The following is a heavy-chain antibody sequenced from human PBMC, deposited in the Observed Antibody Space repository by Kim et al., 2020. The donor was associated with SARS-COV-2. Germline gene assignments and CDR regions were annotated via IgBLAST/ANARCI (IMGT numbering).Heavy chain of an antibody. CDR2: IWYDGSNK. D-gene: IGHD3-9*01. V-gene: IGHV3-33*01. CDR1: GFTFSSYG. CDR3: ARDLSEDAYYDILTGYYGTPYYYYGMDV. J-gene: IGHJ6*02. Sequence: GESLKISCAASGFTFSSYGMHWVRQAPGKGLEWVAVIWYDGSNKYYADSVKGRFTISRDNSKNTLYLQMNSLRAEDTAVYYCARDLSEDAYYDILTGYYGTPYYYYGMDVWAKGPRSPSP.